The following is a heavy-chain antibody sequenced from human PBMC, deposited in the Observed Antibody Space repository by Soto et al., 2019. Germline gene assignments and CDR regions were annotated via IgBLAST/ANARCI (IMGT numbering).Heavy chain of an antibody. CDR2: ISGSGGST. CDR3: AKDSFTDYGDENYYYYGMDV. V-gene: IGHV3-23*01. D-gene: IGHD4-17*01. J-gene: IGHJ6*02. CDR1: GFTFSSYA. Sequence: GGSLRLSCAASGFTFSSYAMSWVRQAPGKGLEWVSAISGSGGSTYYADSVKGRFTISRDNSKNTLYLQMNSLRAEDTAVYYCAKDSFTDYGDENYYYYGMDVWGQGTTVTVSS.